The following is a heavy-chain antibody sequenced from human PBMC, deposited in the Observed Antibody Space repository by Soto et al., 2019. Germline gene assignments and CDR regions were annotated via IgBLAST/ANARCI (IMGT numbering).Heavy chain of an antibody. V-gene: IGHV4-59*08. CDR2: IYYSGST. CDR1: GGSISSYY. J-gene: IGHJ4*02. CDR3: ARFEGDYGDY. Sequence: SETLSLTCTVSGGSISSYYWSWIRQPPGKGLEWIGYIYYSGSTNYNPSLKSRVTISVDTSKNQFSLKLSSVTAADTAVYYCARFEGDYGDYWGQGTLVTVSS. D-gene: IGHD4-17*01.